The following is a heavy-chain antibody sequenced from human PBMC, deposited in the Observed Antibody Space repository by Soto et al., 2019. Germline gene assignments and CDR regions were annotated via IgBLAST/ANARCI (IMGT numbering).Heavy chain of an antibody. Sequence: GGSLRLSCAASGFTFSSYSMNWVRQAPGKGLEWVSSISSSSSYIYYADSVKGRFTISRDNAKNSLYLQMNSLRAEDTAVYYCARGTSLQLDYFDYWRQGTLVTVSS. CDR2: ISSSSSYI. V-gene: IGHV3-21*01. D-gene: IGHD6-6*01. CDR3: ARGTSLQLDYFDY. CDR1: GFTFSSYS. J-gene: IGHJ4*02.